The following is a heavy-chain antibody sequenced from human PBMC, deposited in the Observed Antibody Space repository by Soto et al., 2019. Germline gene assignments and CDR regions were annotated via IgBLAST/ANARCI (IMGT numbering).Heavy chain of an antibody. CDR3: AREVQVHTPAFVY. D-gene: IGHD3-10*01. V-gene: IGHV1-69*19. CDR2: ISPMFGAA. Sequence: QVQLVQSGAEMKKPGSSVKVSCQSSGGTFNTYAMNWVRQAPGQGTEWMGDISPMFGAANYAPKFQGRVTITAHESTGTSYMQLSSLTSEDTALYFCAREVQVHTPAFVYWGQGTLVTVSS. CDR1: GGTFNTYA. J-gene: IGHJ4*02.